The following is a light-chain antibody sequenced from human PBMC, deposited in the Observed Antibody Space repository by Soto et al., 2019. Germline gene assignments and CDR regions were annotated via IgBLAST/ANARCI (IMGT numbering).Light chain of an antibody. CDR3: QAWDSSAVV. V-gene: IGLV3-1*01. J-gene: IGLJ2*01. CDR1: KLGDKY. Sequence: SSELTQPPSVSVSPGQTASITCSGDKLGDKYACWYQHKPGQSPVLVIYQHSKRPSGIPERFSGSNSGNTATLTISGTQAMDEADYYCQAWDSSAVVFGGGTQLTVL. CDR2: QHS.